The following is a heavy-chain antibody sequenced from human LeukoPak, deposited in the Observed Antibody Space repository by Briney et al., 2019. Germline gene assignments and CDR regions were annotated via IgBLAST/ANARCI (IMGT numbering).Heavy chain of an antibody. CDR1: GFTFSSYW. CDR3: ARVGAATHAFDI. CDR2: IKSDGSST. D-gene: IGHD3-16*01. J-gene: IGHJ3*02. Sequence: GGSLRLSCAASGFTFSSYWMHWVRQAPGKGLVWVSRIKSDGSSTSYADSVKGRFTISRDNAKNTLYLQMNSLRAEDTAVYYCARVGAATHAFDIWGQGTMVTVSS. V-gene: IGHV3-74*01.